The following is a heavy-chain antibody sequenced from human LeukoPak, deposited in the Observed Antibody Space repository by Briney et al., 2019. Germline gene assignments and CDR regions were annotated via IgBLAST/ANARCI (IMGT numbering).Heavy chain of an antibody. Sequence: GGSLRLSCAASGFTFSSYWMSWVRQAPGKGLEWVANIKKDGSEKYYVDSVKGRFTISRDNAKTSLYLQMNSLRAEDTAVYYCASRNYYYYMDVWGKGTTVTVSS. CDR2: IKKDGSEK. CDR1: GFTFSSYW. J-gene: IGHJ6*03. V-gene: IGHV3-7*01. CDR3: ASRNYYYYMDV.